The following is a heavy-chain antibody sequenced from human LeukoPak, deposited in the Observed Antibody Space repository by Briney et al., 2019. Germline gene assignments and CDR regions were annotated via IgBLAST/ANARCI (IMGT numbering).Heavy chain of an antibody. V-gene: IGHV1-18*01. J-gene: IGHJ4*02. CDR2: ISAYNGNT. CDR1: GYTFTSYG. CDR3: VRDRPIAVAGTRRYDY. Sequence: ASVKVSCKASGYTFTSYGISWVRQAPGQGLEWMGWISAYNGNTNYAQKLQGRVTMTTDTSTSTAYMELRSLRSDDTAVYYCVRDRPIAVAGTRRYDYWGQGTLVTVSS. D-gene: IGHD6-19*01.